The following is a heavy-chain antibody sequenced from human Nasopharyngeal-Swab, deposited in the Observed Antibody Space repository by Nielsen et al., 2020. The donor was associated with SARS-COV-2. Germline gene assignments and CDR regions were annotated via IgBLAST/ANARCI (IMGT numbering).Heavy chain of an antibody. D-gene: IGHD4-17*01. V-gene: IGHV4-39*01. J-gene: IGHJ3*02. CDR3: ARHGTTVTRNYAFDI. Sequence: WIRQPPGKGLEWIGSIYYSGCTYYNPSLKSRVTISVDTSKNQFSLKLSSVTAADTAVYYCARHGTTVTRNYAFDIWGQGTMVTVS. CDR2: IYYSGCT.